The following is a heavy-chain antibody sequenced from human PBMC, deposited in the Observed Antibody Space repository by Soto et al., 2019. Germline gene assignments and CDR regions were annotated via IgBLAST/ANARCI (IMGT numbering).Heavy chain of an antibody. CDR3: TRSDSGYGADYYYGMDV. CDR2: ISYDGSNK. Sequence: PGGSLRLSCAASGFTFISYAMHWGRQAPGKGLEWVAVISYDGSNKYYADSGKGRFTISRDNSKNTLYLQMNSLRAEDTAVYYRTRSDSGYGADYYYGMDVWGQGTTVTVSS. CDR1: GFTFISYA. D-gene: IGHD5-12*01. J-gene: IGHJ6*02. V-gene: IGHV3-30-3*01.